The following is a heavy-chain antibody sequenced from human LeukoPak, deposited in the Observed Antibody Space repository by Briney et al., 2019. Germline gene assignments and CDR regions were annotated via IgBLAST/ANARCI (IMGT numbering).Heavy chain of an antibody. D-gene: IGHD2-15*01. CDR1: GFTFSSYS. CDR2: ISSSSTYI. CDR3: ARVGCSGGRCPGYGMDV. V-gene: IGHV3-21*01. Sequence: PGGSLRLSCAASGFTFSSYSMNWVRQAPGKGLEWVSSISSSSTYIYYADSVKGRFTISRDNAKNSLYLQMNSLRVEDTVVYYCARVGCSGGRCPGYGMDVWGQGTTVTVSS. J-gene: IGHJ6*02.